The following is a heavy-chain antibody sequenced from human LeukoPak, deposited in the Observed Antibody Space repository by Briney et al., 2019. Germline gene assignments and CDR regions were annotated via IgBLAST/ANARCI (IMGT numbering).Heavy chain of an antibody. J-gene: IGHJ4*02. CDR2: ISYDGSNK. V-gene: IGHV3-30*03. CDR3: ARERYGNYN. D-gene: IGHD4-11*01. Sequence: GGSLRLSCAASGFTFSTYGMHWVRQAPGKGLEWVAVISYDGSNKYYADSVKGRFTISRDNAKNSLFLQMNSLRAEDTAVYYWARERYGNYNWGQGTLVTVSS. CDR1: GFTFSTYG.